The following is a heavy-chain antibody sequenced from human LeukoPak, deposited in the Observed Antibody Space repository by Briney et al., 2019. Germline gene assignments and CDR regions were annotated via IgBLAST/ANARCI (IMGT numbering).Heavy chain of an antibody. D-gene: IGHD3-9*01. CDR3: ARQRADYFYYYVDV. CDR1: GGSIGTTNYY. V-gene: IGHV4-39*01. CDR2: IYYSETT. Sequence: SETLSLTCTVSGGSIGTTNYYWGWLRQPPGKGLEWIGSIYYSETTYDNPSLGSRVTISIGTSKNQFSLKLSSVTAADTAVYYCARQRADYFYYYVDVWGKGTTVTVS. J-gene: IGHJ6*03.